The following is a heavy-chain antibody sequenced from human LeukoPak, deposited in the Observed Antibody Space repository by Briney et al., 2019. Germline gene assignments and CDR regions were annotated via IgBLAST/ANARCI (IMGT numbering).Heavy chain of an antibody. D-gene: IGHD3-10*01. V-gene: IGHV3-23*01. J-gene: IGHJ3*02. Sequence: KTGGSLRLSCGASGFTFSSYPMSWVRRAPGKGLEWVSAISGSGGSTYYADSVKGRFTISRNNSKNTLYLQMNSLRAEDTAVYYCAKPLSSMVRGVIIKVDAFDIWGQGTMVTVSS. CDR3: AKPLSSMVRGVIIKVDAFDI. CDR2: ISGSGGST. CDR1: GFTFSSYP.